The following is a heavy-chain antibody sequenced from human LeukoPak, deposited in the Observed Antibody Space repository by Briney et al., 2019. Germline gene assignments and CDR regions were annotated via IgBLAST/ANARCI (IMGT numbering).Heavy chain of an antibody. D-gene: IGHD1-26*01. J-gene: IGHJ1*01. CDR3: ARSQDRGDGSYRAEYFQH. CDR2: ISSSSSYI. Sequence: GGSLRLSCAASGFTFSSYAMHWVRQAPGKGLEWVSSISSSSSYIYYADSVEGRFTISRDNAKNSLYLQMNSLRAEDTAVYYCARSQDRGDGSYRAEYFQHWGQGTLVTVSS. V-gene: IGHV3-21*01. CDR1: GFTFSSYA.